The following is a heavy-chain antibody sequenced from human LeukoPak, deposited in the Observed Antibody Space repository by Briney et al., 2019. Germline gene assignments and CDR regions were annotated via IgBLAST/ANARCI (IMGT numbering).Heavy chain of an antibody. J-gene: IGHJ5*02. CDR1: GYTFTSYD. CDR2: ISTYNGNT. V-gene: IGHV1-18*01. Sequence: GASVKVSCKASGYTFTSYDISWVRQAPGQGLEWMGWISTYNGNTNYAQKLQGRVTMTTDTITTTAYMELRSLRSDDTAVYYCARDHSGIWFDPWGQGTLVTVSS. D-gene: IGHD1-26*01. CDR3: ARDHSGIWFDP.